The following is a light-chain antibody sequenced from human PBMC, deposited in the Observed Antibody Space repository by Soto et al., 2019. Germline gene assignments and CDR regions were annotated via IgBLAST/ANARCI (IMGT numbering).Light chain of an antibody. Sequence: DIQMTQSPSTLSASVGDRVTITCRASQSISSWLAWYQQKPGKAPKLLTYKASSLESGVPSRFSGSGSGTEFTLTISSLQHDDFATYYCQQYNSWWTFGQGTKLEIK. CDR2: KAS. V-gene: IGKV1-5*03. CDR3: QQYNSWWT. J-gene: IGKJ2*02. CDR1: QSISSW.